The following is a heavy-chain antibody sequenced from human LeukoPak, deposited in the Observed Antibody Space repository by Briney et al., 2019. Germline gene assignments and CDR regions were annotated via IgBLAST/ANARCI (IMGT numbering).Heavy chain of an antibody. D-gene: IGHD3-3*01. CDR1: GFTFSSYG. Sequence: PGGSLRLSCAASGFTFSSYGMHWVRQAPGKGLKWVAFIRYEGSNKYYADSVKGRFTISRDNSKNTLYLQMNSLRAEDTAVYYCAKVSTTRTYYDFWSGPNWFDPWGQGTLVTVSS. V-gene: IGHV3-30*02. CDR3: AKVSTTRTYYDFWSGPNWFDP. J-gene: IGHJ5*02. CDR2: IRYEGSNK.